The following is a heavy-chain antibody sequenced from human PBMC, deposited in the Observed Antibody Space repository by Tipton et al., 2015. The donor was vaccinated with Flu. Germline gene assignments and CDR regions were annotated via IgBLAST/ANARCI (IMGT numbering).Heavy chain of an antibody. CDR2: ISAYNGNT. CDR1: GYTFTSYG. D-gene: IGHD2-2*02. V-gene: IGHV1-18*04. CDR3: ARGINQLLYLVY. J-gene: IGHJ4*02. Sequence: QLVQSGAEVKKPGASVKVSCKASGYTFTSYGISWVRQAPGQGLEWMGWISAYNGNTSYAQKLQGRVTMTRDTSTSTVYMELSSLRSEDTAVYYCARGINQLLYLVYWGQGTLVTVSS.